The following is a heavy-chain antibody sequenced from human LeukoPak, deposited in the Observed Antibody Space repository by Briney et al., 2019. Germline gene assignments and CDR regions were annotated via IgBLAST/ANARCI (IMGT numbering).Heavy chain of an antibody. J-gene: IGHJ4*02. CDR3: ARESYYDSSGYLFDY. D-gene: IGHD3-22*01. Sequence: SQTLSLTCTVSGGSISSYYWSWIRQPPGKGLEWIGYIYYSGSTNYNPSLKSRVTISVDTSKNQFSLKLSSVTAADTAVYYCARESYYDSSGYLFDYWGQGTLVTVSS. CDR1: GGSISSYY. CDR2: IYYSGST. V-gene: IGHV4-59*01.